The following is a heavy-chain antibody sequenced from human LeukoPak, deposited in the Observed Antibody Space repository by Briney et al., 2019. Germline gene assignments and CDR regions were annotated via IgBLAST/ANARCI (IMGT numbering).Heavy chain of an antibody. CDR2: IYYSGST. CDR3: ALTVTTSYAFNI. CDR1: GGSISSYY. D-gene: IGHD4-17*01. Sequence: SETLSLTCTVSGGSISSYYWSWIRQPPGKGLEWIGYIYYSGSTNYNPSLKSRVTISVDTSKNQFSLKLSSVTAADTAVYYCALTVTTSYAFNIWGQGTMVTVSS. V-gene: IGHV4-59*08. J-gene: IGHJ3*02.